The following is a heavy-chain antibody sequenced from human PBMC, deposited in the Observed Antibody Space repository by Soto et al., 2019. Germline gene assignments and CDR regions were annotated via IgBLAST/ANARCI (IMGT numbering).Heavy chain of an antibody. J-gene: IGHJ6*03. CDR3: ARRAGTYYGSGSENYYYYYYMDV. V-gene: IGHV5-51*01. CDR2: IYPGDSDT. Sequence: GESLKISCKGSGYSFTSYWIGWVRQMPGKGLEWMGIIYPGDSDTRYSPSFQGQVTISADKSISTAYLQWSSLKASDTAMYYCARRAGTYYGSGSENYYYYYYMDVWGKGTTVTVSS. D-gene: IGHD3-10*01. CDR1: GYSFTSYW.